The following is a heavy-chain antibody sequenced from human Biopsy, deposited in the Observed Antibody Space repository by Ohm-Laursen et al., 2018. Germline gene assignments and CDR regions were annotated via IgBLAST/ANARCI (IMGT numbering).Heavy chain of an antibody. D-gene: IGHD6-19*01. J-gene: IGHJ4*02. CDR1: GFSFTGYY. Sequence: ASVKVSYKASGFSFTGYYIHWVRQAPGQGLEWMGWISPKSGDTNYAHKFQGNITMTRDTSMSTAYMEMSRLRCDDTAVYYCALQSVAQMKNFDYWGQGTLATVSS. CDR3: ALQSVAQMKNFDY. V-gene: IGHV1-2*02. CDR2: ISPKSGDT.